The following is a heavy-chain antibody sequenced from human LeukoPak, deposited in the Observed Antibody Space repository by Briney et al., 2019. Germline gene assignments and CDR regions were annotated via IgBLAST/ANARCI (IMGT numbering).Heavy chain of an antibody. CDR2: IYTSGST. CDR1: GGSISSGGYY. D-gene: IGHD3-16*01. J-gene: IGHJ2*01. CDR3: ARRARGRWGPYWYFDL. Sequence: SETLSLTCTVSGGSISSGGYYWSWIRQPAGKGLEWIGRIYTSGSTNYNPSLKSRVTISVDTSKNQFSLKLSSVTAADTAVYYCARRARGRWGPYWYFDLWGRGTLVTVSS. V-gene: IGHV4-61*02.